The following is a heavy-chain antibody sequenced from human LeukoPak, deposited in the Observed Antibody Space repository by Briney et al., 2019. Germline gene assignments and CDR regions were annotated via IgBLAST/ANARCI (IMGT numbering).Heavy chain of an antibody. CDR2: ISYDGSNK. CDR3: AKVDYDILTGLD. Sequence: PGGSLRLSCAASGFTFSSYGMHWVRQAPGKGLEWVAVISYDGSNKYYADSVKGRFTISRDNSKNTLYLQMNSLRAEDTAVYYCAKVDYDILTGLDWGQGTLVTVSS. D-gene: IGHD3-9*01. V-gene: IGHV3-30*18. CDR1: GFTFSSYG. J-gene: IGHJ4*02.